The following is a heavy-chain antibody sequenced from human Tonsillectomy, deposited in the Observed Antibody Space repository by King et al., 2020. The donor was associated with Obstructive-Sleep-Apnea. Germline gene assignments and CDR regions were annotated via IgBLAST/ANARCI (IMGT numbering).Heavy chain of an antibody. J-gene: IGHJ6*02. Sequence: VQLVESGGGLVQPGGSLRLSCAASGFTFSYYSMHLVRQTPGKGLVWVSSINGDGSGTKPADSVKGRFTISRDNAKDTMDLQMNRLRAEDTAVYYCARGMNEYYYYVRDGWGQGTTVTGSS. CDR2: INGDGSGT. V-gene: IGHV3-74*01. CDR1: GFTFSYYS. CDR3: ARGMNEYYYYVRDG. D-gene: IGHD1-1*01.